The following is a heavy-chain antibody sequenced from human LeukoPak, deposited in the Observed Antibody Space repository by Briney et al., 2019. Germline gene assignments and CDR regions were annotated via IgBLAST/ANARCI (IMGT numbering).Heavy chain of an antibody. CDR3: ARDSYDFWSGYSGLDYYMDV. D-gene: IGHD3-3*01. J-gene: IGHJ6*03. V-gene: IGHV3-23*01. CDR2: ISGSGGST. CDR1: GFTFSSYA. Sequence: PGGSLRLSCGASGFTFSSYAMRWVRQAPGEGLEWVSAISGSGGSTYYADSVKGRFTISRDNSKISLYLQMNSLRAEDTAVYYCARDSYDFWSGYSGLDYYMDVWGKGTTVTVSS.